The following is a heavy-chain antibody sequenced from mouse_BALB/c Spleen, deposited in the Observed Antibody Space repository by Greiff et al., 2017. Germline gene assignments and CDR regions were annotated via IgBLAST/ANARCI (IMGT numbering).Heavy chain of an antibody. J-gene: IGHJ2*01. D-gene: IGHD1-1*01. CDR3: RGYYYGSSYYFDY. Sequence: VQGVESGAELVKPGASVKLSCKASGYTFTSYYMYWVKQRPGQGLEWIGEINPSNGGTNFNEKFKSKATLTVDKSSSTAYMQLSSLTSEDSAVYYCRGYYYGSSYYFDYWGQGTTLTVSS. V-gene: IGHV1S81*02. CDR2: INPSNGGT. CDR1: GYTFTSYY.